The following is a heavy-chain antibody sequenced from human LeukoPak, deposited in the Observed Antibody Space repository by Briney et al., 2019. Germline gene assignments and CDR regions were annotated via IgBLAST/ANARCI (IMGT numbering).Heavy chain of an antibody. CDR2: IRYDGSNK. Sequence: GGSLRLSCAASGFTFSSYGMHWVRQAPGKGLGCVAFIRYDGSNKYYADSVKGRFTISRDNSKNTLYLQMNSLRAEDTVVYYCEKDSSGHGDYMDVWGKGTTVTVSS. D-gene: IGHD6-19*01. V-gene: IGHV3-30*02. CDR1: GFTFSSYG. J-gene: IGHJ6*03. CDR3: EKDSSGHGDYMDV.